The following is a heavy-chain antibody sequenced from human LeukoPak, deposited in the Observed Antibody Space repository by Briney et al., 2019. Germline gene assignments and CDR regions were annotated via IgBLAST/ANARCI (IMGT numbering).Heavy chain of an antibody. J-gene: IGHJ3*02. CDR3: ARLSWGGSPHRANAFDI. D-gene: IGHD1-26*01. CDR1: GDSISNTYYY. Sequence: PSETLSLTCTVSGDSISNTYYYWGWIRQPPGKGLEWIASVYYTGSPYYNPSLKSRVTISLDTSKNQFSLRVNSVTAADTAVYYCARLSWGGSPHRANAFDIWGQGTMVTVSS. CDR2: VYYTGSP. V-gene: IGHV4-39*07.